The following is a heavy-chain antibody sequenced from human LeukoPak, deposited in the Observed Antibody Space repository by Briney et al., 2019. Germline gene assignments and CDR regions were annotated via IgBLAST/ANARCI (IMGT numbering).Heavy chain of an antibody. V-gene: IGHV6-1*01. D-gene: IGHD6-19*01. J-gene: IGHJ4*02. Sequence: SQTLSLTCAISGVTVSNNSAAWNWIRPGPWIDLEWLGSTNYRSKWYNDYAVSVKSRITITPDTSKNQFSLQVNSVTPEDTAVYYCARAPTPIIAVAGSFDYWGQGTLVTVSS. CDR1: GVTVSNNSAA. CDR2: TNYRSKWYN. CDR3: ARAPTPIIAVAGSFDY.